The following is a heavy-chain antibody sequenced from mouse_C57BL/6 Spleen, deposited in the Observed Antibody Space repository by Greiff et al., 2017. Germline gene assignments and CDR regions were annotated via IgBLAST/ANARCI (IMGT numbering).Heavy chain of an antibody. D-gene: IGHD2-5*01. J-gene: IGHJ2*01. Sequence: IQLQQSGPELVKPGASVKISCKASGYAFSSSWMNWVKQRPGKGLEWIGRIYPGDGDTNYNGKFKGKATLTADKSSSTAYMQLSSLTSEDSAVYFCAREDYSNPYFDYWGQGTTLTVSS. V-gene: IGHV1-82*01. CDR2: IYPGDGDT. CDR1: GYAFSSSW. CDR3: AREDYSNPYFDY.